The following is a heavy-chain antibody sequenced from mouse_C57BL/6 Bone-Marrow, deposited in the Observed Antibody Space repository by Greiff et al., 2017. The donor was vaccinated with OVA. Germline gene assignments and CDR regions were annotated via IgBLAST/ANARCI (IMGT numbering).Heavy chain of an antibody. D-gene: IGHD1-1*01. CDR2: INYDGSST. V-gene: IGHV5-16*01. Sequence: EVKVVESEGGLVQPGSSMKLSCTASGFTFSDYYMAWVRQVPEKGLEWVANINYDGSSTYYLDSLKSRFIISRDNAKNILYLQMSSLKSEDTATYYCATHYYGRDYFDYWGQGTTLTVSS. CDR1: GFTFSDYY. J-gene: IGHJ2*01. CDR3: ATHYYGRDYFDY.